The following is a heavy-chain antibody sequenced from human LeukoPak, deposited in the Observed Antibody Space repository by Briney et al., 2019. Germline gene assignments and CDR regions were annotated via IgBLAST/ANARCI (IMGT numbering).Heavy chain of an antibody. D-gene: IGHD5-12*01. CDR1: GFTFSGYW. Sequence: PGGSLRLSCAASGFTFSGYWLSWVRQAPGKGLEWVANIKQEGSEKYYVDSVKGRFTISRDNAKNSLYLPMNSLRAEDTAVYYCARDSGGYDPFDYWGQGTLVTVSS. V-gene: IGHV3-7*04. CDR3: ARDSGGYDPFDY. J-gene: IGHJ4*02. CDR2: IKQEGSEK.